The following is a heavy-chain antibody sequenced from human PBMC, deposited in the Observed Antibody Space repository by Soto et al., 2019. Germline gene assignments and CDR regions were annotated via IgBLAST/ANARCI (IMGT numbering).Heavy chain of an antibody. CDR1: GYSFTSYW. D-gene: IGHD6-13*01. CDR2: IYPGDSDT. CDR3: ARGPLAAAGSYYMEV. V-gene: IGHV5-51*01. Sequence: GEALKISCKGSGYSFTSYWIGWVRQMPGKGLEWMGIIYPGDSDTRYSPSFQGQVTISADKSISTAYLQWSSLKASDTAMYYCARGPLAAAGSYYMEVWGKGTTVPVSS. J-gene: IGHJ6*03.